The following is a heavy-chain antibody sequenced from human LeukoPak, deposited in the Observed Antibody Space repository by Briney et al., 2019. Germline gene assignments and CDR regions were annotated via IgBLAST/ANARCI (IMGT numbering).Heavy chain of an antibody. CDR2: ISSNGGST. V-gene: IGHV3-64*01. CDR3: AREKGGFDI. CDR1: GFTFSSYG. D-gene: IGHD2-15*01. Sequence: GGSLRLSCAASGFTFSSYGMHWVRQAPGKGLEYVSVISSNGGSTYYANSVKGRFTISRDNSKNTLYLQMGSLRAEDMAVYYCAREKGGFDIWGQGTMVTVSS. J-gene: IGHJ3*02.